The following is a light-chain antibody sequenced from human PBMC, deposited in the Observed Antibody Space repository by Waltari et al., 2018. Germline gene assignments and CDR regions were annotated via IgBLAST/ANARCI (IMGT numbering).Light chain of an antibody. Sequence: QSALTQPASVSGSPGQSITISCTGTNRDVDAYNYVSWYQQHPGQAPKLIIYDVTSRPSGVSNRFSGSKSGNTASLTISGLQAEDEADYYCSSYTSSSTPLVFGGGTKLTVL. V-gene: IGLV2-14*03. CDR2: DVT. CDR1: NRDVDAYNY. J-gene: IGLJ2*01. CDR3: SSYTSSSTPLV.